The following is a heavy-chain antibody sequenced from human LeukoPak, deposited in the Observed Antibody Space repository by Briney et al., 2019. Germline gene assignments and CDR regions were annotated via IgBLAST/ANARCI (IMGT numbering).Heavy chain of an antibody. Sequence: GGSLRLSCAASGFTFSSYAMNWVRQAPGKGLEWVSALSGSGGSTYYADSVKGRFTISRDNSKNTLYLQMNSLRAEDTAVYYCAISYDDSLSGGFGYWGQGTLVTVSS. CDR3: AISYDDSLSGGFGY. J-gene: IGHJ4*02. V-gene: IGHV3-23*01. D-gene: IGHD3-22*01. CDR2: LSGSGGST. CDR1: GFTFSSYA.